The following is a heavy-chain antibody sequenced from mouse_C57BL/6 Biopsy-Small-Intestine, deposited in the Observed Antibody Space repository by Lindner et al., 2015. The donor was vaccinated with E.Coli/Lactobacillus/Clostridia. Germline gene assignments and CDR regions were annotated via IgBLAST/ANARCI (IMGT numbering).Heavy chain of an antibody. CDR3: EAYYTPRYAMDY. Sequence: VQLQESGAELVRPGASVTLSCKASGYTFTDYEMHWVKQTPVLGLEWIGAIDPETGGTAYNQKFRGKAILTADKSSSTAYMELRSLTSEDSAVYYCEAYYTPRYAMDYWGQGTSVTVSS. J-gene: IGHJ4*01. V-gene: IGHV1-15*01. CDR1: GYTFTDYE. D-gene: IGHD2-12*01. CDR2: IDPETGGT.